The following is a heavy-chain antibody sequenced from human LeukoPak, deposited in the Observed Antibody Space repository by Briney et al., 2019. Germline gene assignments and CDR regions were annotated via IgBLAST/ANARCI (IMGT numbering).Heavy chain of an antibody. CDR3: AKSGLNRFDY. CDR2: ISPSGTDI. D-gene: IGHD2-15*01. Sequence: GGSLRLSCAVSAFTFSDNYMTWIRQAPGKGLESVSYISPSGTDISYADSVKGRFTISRDNAKNSLYLQMNSLRAEDTAVYYCAKSGLNRFDYWGQGTLVTVSS. CDR1: AFTFSDNY. J-gene: IGHJ4*02. V-gene: IGHV3-11*01.